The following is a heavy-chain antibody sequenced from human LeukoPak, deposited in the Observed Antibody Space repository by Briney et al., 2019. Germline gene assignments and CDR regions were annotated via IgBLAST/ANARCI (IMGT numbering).Heavy chain of an antibody. D-gene: IGHD5-12*01. CDR3: ARHGASYDSPYDY. CDR2: IYPGDSDT. Sequence: GESLKISCKGSGYSFTSYWIGWVRQMPGKGLEWMGIIYPGDSDTRYSPSFQGQVTISADKSISTAYLQWSSLKASDTAMYFCARHGASYDSPYDYWGQGTLVTVSS. V-gene: IGHV5-51*01. J-gene: IGHJ4*02. CDR1: GYSFTSYW.